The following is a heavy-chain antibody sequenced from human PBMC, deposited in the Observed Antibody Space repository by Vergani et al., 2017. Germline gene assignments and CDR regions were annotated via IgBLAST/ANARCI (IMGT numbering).Heavy chain of an antibody. CDR1: GFTFSSYD. CDR2: IGTAGDT. Sequence: EVQLVESGGGLVQPGGSLRLSCAASGFTFSSYDMHWVRQTTGEGLLEWVSGIGTAGDTYYPGSVKGRFTISRENAKNSLYLQMNSLRAEDTAVYYCARDSSDYYGSGSPRAHYYYYYGMDVWGQGTTVTVSS. J-gene: IGHJ6*02. D-gene: IGHD3-10*01. V-gene: IGHV3-13*01. CDR3: ARDSSDYYGSGSPRAHYYYYYGMDV.